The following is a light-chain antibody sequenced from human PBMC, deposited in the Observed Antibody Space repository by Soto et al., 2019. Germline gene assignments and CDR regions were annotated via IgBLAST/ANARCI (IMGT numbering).Light chain of an antibody. J-gene: IGKJ1*01. Sequence: DIQMTQSPSSLSASVGDRVTITCRASQTISNYLNWYQQKPGKAPKLLIYAASNLQGGVPSRFSGSGSGTDFTLTISNLQPEDFATYYCQQSYSTPWTFGQGTKVEIK. CDR1: QTISNY. CDR3: QQSYSTPWT. CDR2: AAS. V-gene: IGKV1-39*01.